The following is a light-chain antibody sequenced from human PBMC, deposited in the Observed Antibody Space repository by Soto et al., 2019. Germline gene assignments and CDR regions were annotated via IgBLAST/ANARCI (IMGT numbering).Light chain of an antibody. CDR2: GAS. V-gene: IGKV3-20*01. J-gene: IGKJ2*01. CDR3: QQYGSPPT. Sequence: EIVLTQSPGTLSLSPGERATLSCRASRSVSSSHLAWYQQKPGQAPRLLIYGASSRATGIPNMFSGSGSGTDFTLTISRLEHEVFAVYYCQQYGSPPTFGQGTKLEIK. CDR1: RSVSSSH.